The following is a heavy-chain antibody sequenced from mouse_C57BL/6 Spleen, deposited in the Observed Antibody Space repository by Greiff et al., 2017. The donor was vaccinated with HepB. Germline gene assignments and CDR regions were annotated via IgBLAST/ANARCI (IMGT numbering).Heavy chain of an antibody. CDR3: ARYKARLGREGYAMDY. Sequence: EVQRVESGGGLVQPGGSLSLSCAASGFTFTDYYMSWVRQPPGKALEWLGFIRNKANGYTTEYSASVKGRFTISRDNSQSILYLQMNALRAEDSATYYCARYKARLGREGYAMDYWGQGTSVTVSS. V-gene: IGHV7-3*01. CDR1: GFTFTDYY. J-gene: IGHJ4*01. D-gene: IGHD4-1*01. CDR2: IRNKANGYTT.